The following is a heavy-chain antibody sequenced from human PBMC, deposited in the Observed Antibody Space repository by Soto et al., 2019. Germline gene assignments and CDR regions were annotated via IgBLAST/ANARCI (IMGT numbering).Heavy chain of an antibody. Sequence: GASVKVFCKASGYTFTGYYMHWVRQAPGQGLEWMGWINPNSGGTNYAQKFQGWVTMTRDTSISTAYMELSRLRSDDTAVYYCARGPGDYGTLYYYYGMDVWGQGTTVTVSS. D-gene: IGHD4-17*01. J-gene: IGHJ6*02. V-gene: IGHV1-2*04. CDR2: INPNSGGT. CDR1: GYTFTGYY. CDR3: ARGPGDYGTLYYYYGMDV.